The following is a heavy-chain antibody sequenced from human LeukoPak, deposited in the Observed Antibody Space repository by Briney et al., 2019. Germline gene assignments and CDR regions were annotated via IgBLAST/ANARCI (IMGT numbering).Heavy chain of an antibody. CDR3: ARSRPPLYGLARFDY. V-gene: IGHV1-69*06. D-gene: IGHD3-10*01. CDR1: GGTFSSYA. CDR2: IIPIFGTA. J-gene: IGHJ4*02. Sequence: GASVKVSCKASGGTFSSYAISWVRQAPGQGLEWMGGIIPIFGTANYAQKFQGRVTITADKSTSTAYMELSSLRSEDTAVYYCARSRPPLYGLARFDYWGQGTLVTVSS.